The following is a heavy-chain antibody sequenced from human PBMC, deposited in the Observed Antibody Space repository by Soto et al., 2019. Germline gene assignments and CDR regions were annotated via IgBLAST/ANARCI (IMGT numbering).Heavy chain of an antibody. D-gene: IGHD6-19*01. CDR2: ISSSGSTI. V-gene: IGHV3-11*01. J-gene: IGHJ3*02. Sequence: GGSLRLSCAASGFTFSDYYMSWIRQAPGKGLEWVSYISSSGSTIYYADSVKGRFTISRDNAKNSLYLQMNSLRAEDTAVYYCARASLSILVAVAGTGAFAFDIWGQRTMVTVSS. CDR3: ARASLSILVAVAGTGAFAFDI. CDR1: GFTFSDYY.